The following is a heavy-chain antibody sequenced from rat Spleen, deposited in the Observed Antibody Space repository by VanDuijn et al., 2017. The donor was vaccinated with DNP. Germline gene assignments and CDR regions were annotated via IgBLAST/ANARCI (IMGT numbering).Heavy chain of an antibody. V-gene: IGHV5-19*01. CDR2: VSTGGGAT. D-gene: IGHD4-3*01. CDR1: GLTFSNYG. Sequence: EVQLVESGGGLVQPGRSLKLSCAVSGLTFSNYGMHWIRQAPTKGLEWVASVSTGGGATYYRDSVKGRFTISRNNAKSTLYLQMNSLRSEDMATYYCVRWNSGHFDYWGQGVMVTVSS. J-gene: IGHJ2*01. CDR3: VRWNSGHFDY.